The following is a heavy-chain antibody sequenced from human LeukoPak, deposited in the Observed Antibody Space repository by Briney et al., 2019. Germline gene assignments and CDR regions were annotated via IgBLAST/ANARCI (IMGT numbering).Heavy chain of an antibody. Sequence: GSSVKVSCKASGGTFSSYAISWVRQAPGQGLEWMGGIIPIFGTANYAQKFQGRVTITRNTSISTAYMELSSLRSEDTAVYYCARVILLRGKIYDYWGQGTLVTVSS. CDR3: ARVILLRGKIYDY. CDR1: GGTFSSYA. D-gene: IGHD4-17*01. V-gene: IGHV1-69*05. J-gene: IGHJ4*02. CDR2: IIPIFGTA.